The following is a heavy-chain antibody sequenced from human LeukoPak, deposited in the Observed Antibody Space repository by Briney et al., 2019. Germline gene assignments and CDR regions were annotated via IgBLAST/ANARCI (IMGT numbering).Heavy chain of an antibody. CDR3: ARAVIYYYYGMDV. CDR2: ISSSGGTI. J-gene: IGHJ6*02. CDR1: GFTFSSYE. Sequence: GGSLRLSCAASGFTFSSYEMNWVRQAPGKGLEWVSYISSSGGTIYYADSVKGRFTISRDNAKNSLYLQMNSLRAEDTAVYYCARAVIYYYYGMDVWGQGSTVTASS. V-gene: IGHV3-48*03.